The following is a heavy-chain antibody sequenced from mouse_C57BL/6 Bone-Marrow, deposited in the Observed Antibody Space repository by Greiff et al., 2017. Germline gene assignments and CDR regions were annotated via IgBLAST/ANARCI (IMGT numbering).Heavy chain of an antibody. Sequence: VQLQQPGAELVMPGASVQLSCKASGYTFTSYWMHWVKQRPGQGLEWIGEIDPSDSYTNYNQKFKGKSTLTVDKSSSTAYMKLRSLTSEDSAVYYCAKDSGTTLFDYWGQGTTLTVSS. J-gene: IGHJ2*01. CDR1: GYTFTSYW. CDR2: IDPSDSYT. V-gene: IGHV1-69*01. D-gene: IGHD4-1*01. CDR3: AKDSGTTLFDY.